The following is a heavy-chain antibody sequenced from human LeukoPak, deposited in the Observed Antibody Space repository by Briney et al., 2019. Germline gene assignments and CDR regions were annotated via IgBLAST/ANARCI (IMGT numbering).Heavy chain of an antibody. CDR3: ARTTTTRAFDI. CDR1: GFTVSSNY. V-gene: IGHV3-66*01. Sequence: PGGSLRLSCAASGFTVSSNYMSWVRQAPGKGLEWVSVIYSGGSTYYADSVKGRFTISRDNSKNTLYLQMNSLRAEDTAVYYCARTTTTRAFDIWGQGTMVTVSS. J-gene: IGHJ3*02. CDR2: IYSGGST. D-gene: IGHD1-1*01.